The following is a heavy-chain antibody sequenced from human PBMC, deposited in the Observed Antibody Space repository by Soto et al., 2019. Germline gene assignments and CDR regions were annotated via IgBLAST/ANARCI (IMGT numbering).Heavy chain of an antibody. CDR2: ISGSGGSA. D-gene: IGHD6-19*01. J-gene: IGHJ3*01. CDR1: GFSFSNYA. CDR3: VREGSGWYSRGSLDF. Sequence: GSLRLSCAASGFSFSNYAMNWVRQAPGKGLEWVSVISGSGGSASYADSVQGRFTISRDNSNNTLYLQMNSLRAEDTAIYSCVREGSGWYSRGSLDFWGRGTMVTVSS. V-gene: IGHV3-23*01.